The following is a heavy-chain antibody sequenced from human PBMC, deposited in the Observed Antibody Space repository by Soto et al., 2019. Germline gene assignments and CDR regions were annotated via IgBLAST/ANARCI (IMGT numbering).Heavy chain of an antibody. CDR3: ARDNCISTSCYADYYYGIDV. J-gene: IGHJ6*02. CDR1: GFTVSSNY. CDR2: IYSGGST. V-gene: IGHV3-66*01. D-gene: IGHD2-2*01. Sequence: EVQLVESGGGLVQPGGSLRLSCAASGFTVSSNYMSWVRQAPGKGLEWVSVIYSGGSTYYVDSVKGRFTISRDNSKNTLYLQMNSLRAEDTAVYYCARDNCISTSCYADYYYGIDVWGQGTTVTVSS.